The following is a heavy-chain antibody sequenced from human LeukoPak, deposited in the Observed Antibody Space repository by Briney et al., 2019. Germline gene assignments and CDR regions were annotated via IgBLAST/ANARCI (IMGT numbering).Heavy chain of an antibody. D-gene: IGHD3-22*01. V-gene: IGHV5-51*01. CDR1: GHRFNAYW. CDR3: AKTNITSYYDSRGYDAFDV. J-gene: IGHJ3*01. Sequence: GESLKISCKASGHRFNAYWIAWVRQMPGKGLEWMGIIYPDDSDTRYSPSFQGQVTISADKSVRTAYLQWSSLKASDTAMYYCAKTNITSYYDSRGYDAFDVCGQGTKGTVSS. CDR2: IYPDDSDT.